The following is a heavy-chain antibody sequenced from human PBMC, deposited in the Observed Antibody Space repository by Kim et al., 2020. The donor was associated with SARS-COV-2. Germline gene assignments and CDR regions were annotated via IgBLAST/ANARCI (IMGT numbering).Heavy chain of an antibody. V-gene: IGHV4-30-2*03. CDR3: ARQPPDGYFDY. CDR2: T. Sequence: TYYNPAHKSRFTRSVDTARNQFSLKLSSVTAEDTAVYYCARQPPDGYFDYWGQGTLVTVSS. J-gene: IGHJ4*02.